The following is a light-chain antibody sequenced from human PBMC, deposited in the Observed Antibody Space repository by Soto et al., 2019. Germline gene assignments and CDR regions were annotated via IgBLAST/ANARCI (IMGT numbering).Light chain of an antibody. CDR1: QDISNY. J-gene: IGKJ2*01. CDR3: QQYDNLPYT. CDR2: DAS. Sequence: DIPMTQSPSSLSASVGDRVTITCQASQDISNYLNWYQQKSGKAPKLLIYDASNLEAGVPSRFSGSGSGTDFTFTISSPQPEDIATYYCQQYDNLPYTFGQGTKLEIK. V-gene: IGKV1-33*01.